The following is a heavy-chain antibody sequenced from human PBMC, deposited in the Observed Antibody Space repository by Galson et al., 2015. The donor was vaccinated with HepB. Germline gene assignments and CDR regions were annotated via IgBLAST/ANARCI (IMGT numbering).Heavy chain of an antibody. CDR1: GFTFSSYS. J-gene: IGHJ4*02. V-gene: IGHV3-48*04. Sequence: SLRLSCAASGFTFSSYSMNWVRQAPGKGLEWVSYISSSSSTIYYADSVKGRFTISRDNAKNSLYLQMNSLRAEDTAVYYCARMGGGWFGELAPFDYWGQGTLVTVSS. D-gene: IGHD3-10*01. CDR3: ARMGGGWFGELAPFDY. CDR2: ISSSSSTI.